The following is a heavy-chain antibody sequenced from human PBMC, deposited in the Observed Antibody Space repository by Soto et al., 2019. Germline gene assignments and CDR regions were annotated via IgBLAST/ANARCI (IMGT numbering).Heavy chain of an antibody. J-gene: IGHJ5*02. V-gene: IGHV1-45*02. CDR1: GNTFTYRY. D-gene: IGHD1-26*01. Sequence: QMQLVQSGAEVKKTGSSVTVSCKALGNTFTYRYLHWVRQAPGQALEWMGWITPFSGDVHYAQKFQERVTITRDRSINTAYMQMSSLRSEDTAMYFCAGGGAGSGPFTWELPDPWCQGTLVTVSS. CDR3: AGGGAGSGPFTWELPDP. CDR2: ITPFSGDV.